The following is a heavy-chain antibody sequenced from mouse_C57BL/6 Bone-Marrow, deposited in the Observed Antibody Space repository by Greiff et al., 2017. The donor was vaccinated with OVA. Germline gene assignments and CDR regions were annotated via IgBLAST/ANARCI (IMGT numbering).Heavy chain of an antibody. J-gene: IGHJ2*01. Sequence: VHLVESGAELVKPGASVKISCKASGYAFSSYWMNWVKQRPGKGLEWIGQIYPGDGDTNYNGKFKGKATLTADKSSSTAYMQLSSLTSEDSAVYYCAIHYGSSLDYWGQGTTLTVSS. D-gene: IGHD1-1*01. CDR3: AIHYGSSLDY. CDR1: GYAFSSYW. V-gene: IGHV1-80*01. CDR2: IYPGDGDT.